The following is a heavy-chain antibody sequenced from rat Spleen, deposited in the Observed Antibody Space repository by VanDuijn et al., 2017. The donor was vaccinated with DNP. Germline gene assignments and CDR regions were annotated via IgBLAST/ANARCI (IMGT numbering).Heavy chain of an antibody. Sequence: QVQMKETGPGLVQPSQTLSLTCTVSGFSLPSYHLHWVRQPPGKGLEWMGVLWSDGDTSYKSLLKSRLSISRDTSKSQVFLRLSSLQTEDTAMYFCARSYYDGSNYYSEGAMDAWGQGISVTVSS. V-gene: IGHV2-32*01. CDR3: ARSYYDGSNYYSEGAMDA. J-gene: IGHJ4*01. CDR1: GFSLPSYH. CDR2: LWSDGDT. D-gene: IGHD1-12*02.